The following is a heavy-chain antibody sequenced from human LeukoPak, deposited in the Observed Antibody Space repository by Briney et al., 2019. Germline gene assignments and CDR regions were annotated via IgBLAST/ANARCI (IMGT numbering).Heavy chain of an antibody. CDR2: INPNSGGT. Sequence: ASVKVSCKASGYTFTGYYMRWVRQAPGQGLEWMGRINPNSGGTNYAQKFQGRVTMTRDTSISTAYMELSRLRSDDTAVYYCASEQQLRVGYFVYWGQGTLVTVSS. CDR1: GYTFTGYY. CDR3: ASEQQLRVGYFVY. D-gene: IGHD6-13*01. V-gene: IGHV1-2*06. J-gene: IGHJ4*02.